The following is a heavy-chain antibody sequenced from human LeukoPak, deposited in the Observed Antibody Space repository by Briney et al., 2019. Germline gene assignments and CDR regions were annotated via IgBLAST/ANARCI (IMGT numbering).Heavy chain of an antibody. Sequence: KTSETLSLTCTVSGGSISSYYWSWIRQPPGKGLEWIGYIYYSGSTNYNPSLKSRVTISIDTSKNQLSMQLNSVTAADTAVYYCAKGAGPPWFDPWGQGTLVTVSS. D-gene: IGHD6-19*01. CDR2: IYYSGST. V-gene: IGHV4-59*08. CDR3: AKGAGPPWFDP. J-gene: IGHJ5*02. CDR1: GGSISSYY.